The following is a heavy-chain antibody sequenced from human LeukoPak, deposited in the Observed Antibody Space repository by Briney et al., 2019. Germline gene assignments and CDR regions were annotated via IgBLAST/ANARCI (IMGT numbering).Heavy chain of an antibody. CDR3: AKKSSRAVADWYFDL. V-gene: IGHV3-30*18. CDR2: ISYDGNTK. Sequence: GGSLRLSCAASGFTFSSYGMHWVRQAPGKGLEWVAVISYDGNTKYYADSVKGRFTISRDNSKNTLYLQMNSLRAEDTAAYYCAKKSSRAVADWYFDLWGRGTLVTVSS. D-gene: IGHD6-19*01. J-gene: IGHJ2*01. CDR1: GFTFSSYG.